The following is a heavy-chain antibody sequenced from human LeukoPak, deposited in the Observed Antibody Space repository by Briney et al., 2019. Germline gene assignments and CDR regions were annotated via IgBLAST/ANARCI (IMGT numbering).Heavy chain of an antibody. D-gene: IGHD4-17*01. V-gene: IGHV4-34*01. CDR1: GGSFSGYY. J-gene: IGHJ5*02. CDR2: INHSGST. Sequence: PSETLSLTCAVYGGSFSGYYWSWIRQPPGKGLEWIGEINHSGSTNYNPSLKSRVTISVDTSKNQFSLKLSSVTAADTAVYYCARVAGDYRWFDPWGQGTLVTVSS. CDR3: ARVAGDYRWFDP.